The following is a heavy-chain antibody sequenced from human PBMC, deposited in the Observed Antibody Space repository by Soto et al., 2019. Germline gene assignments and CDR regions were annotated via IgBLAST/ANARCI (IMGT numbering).Heavy chain of an antibody. Sequence: NPSETLSLTCTVSGGSISSGGYYWSWIRQHPGKGLEWIGYIYYSGSTYYNPSLKSRVTISVDTSKNQFSLKLSSVTAADTAVYYCARDRPKLLWFGRPTNGSAPRREGGRNYYYYGMDVWGQGTTVTVSS. J-gene: IGHJ6*02. CDR3: ARDRPKLLWFGRPTNGSAPRREGGRNYYYYGMDV. CDR1: GGSISSGGYY. CDR2: IYYSGST. D-gene: IGHD3-10*01. V-gene: IGHV4-31*03.